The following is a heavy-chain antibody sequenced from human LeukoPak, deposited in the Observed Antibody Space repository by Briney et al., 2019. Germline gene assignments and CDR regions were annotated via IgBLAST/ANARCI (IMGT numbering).Heavy chain of an antibody. V-gene: IGHV4-59*01. J-gene: IGHJ4*02. D-gene: IGHD6-19*01. CDR1: GGSISSYY. Sequence: SETLSLTCTVSGGSISSYYWSWIRQPPGKGLEWIGFIYYSGTANYNPSLKSRVTISVDTSKNQFTLKLTSVTAADTAVYYCARVNTEGSADYWGQGTLVTVSS. CDR3: ARVNTEGSADY. CDR2: IYYSGTA.